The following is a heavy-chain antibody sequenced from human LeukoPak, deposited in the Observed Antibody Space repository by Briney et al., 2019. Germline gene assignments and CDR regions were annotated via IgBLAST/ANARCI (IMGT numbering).Heavy chain of an antibody. J-gene: IGHJ4*02. V-gene: IGHV3-30*03. Sequence: GGSLRLSCAASGFPFSDYGTYWVRQAPGKGLEWLAVISHDGNNKYYADSVKGRFTISRDNSKNTLYLQMNSLRVEDTAVYYCATLPYYYDSSGSYYFDYWGQGTLVTVSS. CDR1: GFPFSDYG. D-gene: IGHD3-22*01. CDR3: ATLPYYYDSSGSYYFDY. CDR2: ISHDGNNK.